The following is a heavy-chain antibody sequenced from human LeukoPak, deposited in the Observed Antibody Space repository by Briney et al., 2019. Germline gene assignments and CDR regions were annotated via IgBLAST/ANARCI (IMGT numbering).Heavy chain of an antibody. CDR2: IFYSGST. CDR1: GGSISTGDYY. CDR3: ARVRRCSGGSCYAIDY. Sequence: PSETLSLTCVVSGGSISTGDYYWSWIRQPPGKGLEWIGYIFYSGSTYYNLSLRSRLTMSVDTSKNQFSLSLSSVTAADTAVYYCARVRRCSGGSCYAIDYWGQGILVTVSS. D-gene: IGHD2-15*01. V-gene: IGHV4-30-4*01. J-gene: IGHJ4*02.